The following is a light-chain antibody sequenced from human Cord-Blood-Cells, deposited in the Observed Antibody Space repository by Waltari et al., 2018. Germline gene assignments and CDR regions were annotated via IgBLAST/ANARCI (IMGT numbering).Light chain of an antibody. CDR1: SLRSYY. V-gene: IGLV3-19*01. Sequence: SSELTQDPAVSVALGQTVRITCQGDSLRSYYASWYQQKPGQAPVLVIYGKNNRPSGIPDRFSGSSSGNTASLTITGAQAEDETDYYCNSRDSSGNQPIWVFGGGTKLTVL. CDR2: GKN. CDR3: NSRDSSGNQPIWV. J-gene: IGLJ3*02.